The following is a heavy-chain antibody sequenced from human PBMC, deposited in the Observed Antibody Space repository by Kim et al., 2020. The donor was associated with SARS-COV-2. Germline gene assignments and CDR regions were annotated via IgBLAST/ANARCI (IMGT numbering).Heavy chain of an antibody. CDR3: ARDQDFGVVTPPDY. Sequence: ADSVKSRFTISRDNSKNPLYMQMNSLRAEDTAVYYCARDQDFGVVTPPDYWGQGTLVTVSS. V-gene: IGHV3-30*03. D-gene: IGHD3-3*01. J-gene: IGHJ4*02.